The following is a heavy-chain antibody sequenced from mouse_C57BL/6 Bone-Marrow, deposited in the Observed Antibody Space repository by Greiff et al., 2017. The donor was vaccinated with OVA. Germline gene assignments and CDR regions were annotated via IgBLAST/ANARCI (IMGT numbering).Heavy chain of an antibody. CDR1: GYTFTSYN. V-gene: IGHV1-12*01. D-gene: IGHD2-1*01. J-gene: IGHJ3*01. CDR3: ARGEFDGNYSWFAY. Sequence: LQESGAELVRPGASVKMSCKASGYTFTSYNMHWVKQTPRQGLEWIGAIYPGNGDTSYNQKFKGKATLTVDKSSSTAYMQLSSLTSEDSAVYFCARGEFDGNYSWFAYWGQGTLVTVSA. CDR2: IYPGNGDT.